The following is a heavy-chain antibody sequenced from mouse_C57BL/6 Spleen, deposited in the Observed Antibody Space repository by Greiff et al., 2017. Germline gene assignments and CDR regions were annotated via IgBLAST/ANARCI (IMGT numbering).Heavy chain of an antibody. J-gene: IGHJ1*03. CDR3: ARGRYYGSSYGEYFEV. CDR2: ISYSGST. Sequence: EVKLMESGPGMVKPSQSLSLTCTVTGYSITSGYDWHWIRHFPGNKLEWMGYISYSGSTNYNPSLKSRISITHDTSKNHFFLKLNSVTTEETATYYCARGRYYGSSYGEYFEVWGTGTTVTVSS. CDR1: GYSITSGYD. D-gene: IGHD1-1*01. V-gene: IGHV3-1*01.